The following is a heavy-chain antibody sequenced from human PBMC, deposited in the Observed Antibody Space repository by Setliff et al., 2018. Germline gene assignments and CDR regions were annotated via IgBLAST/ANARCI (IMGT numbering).Heavy chain of an antibody. Sequence: SETLSLTCAVSGYSISSSYYWSWIRQPAGKGLEWIGHIYIGGSANYNPSLKSRVTMSIDTSKNQFSLKLSSVTAADTAVYYCASLDYYDSGGYYIRDYWGQGTLVTVSS. CDR3: ASLDYYDSGGYYIRDY. CDR2: IYIGGSA. V-gene: IGHV4-61*09. D-gene: IGHD3-22*01. CDR1: GYSISSSYY. J-gene: IGHJ4*02.